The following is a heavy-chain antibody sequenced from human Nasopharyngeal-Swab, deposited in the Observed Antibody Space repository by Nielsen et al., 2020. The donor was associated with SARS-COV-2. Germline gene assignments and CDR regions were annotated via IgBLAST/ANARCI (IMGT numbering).Heavy chain of an antibody. D-gene: IGHD3-16*01. J-gene: IGHJ6*02. CDR2: IYYSAST. V-gene: IGHV4-59*01. Sequence: SETLSLTCTVSGGSIIIYYCTFLPPPPGKGLEYIGYIYYSASTNYNPSLKSRVTISADTSKNQFSLKVSSVTAADTAVYYCARGGRPMMSMDVWGQGTTVTVSS. CDR1: GGSIIIYY. CDR3: ARGGRPMMSMDV.